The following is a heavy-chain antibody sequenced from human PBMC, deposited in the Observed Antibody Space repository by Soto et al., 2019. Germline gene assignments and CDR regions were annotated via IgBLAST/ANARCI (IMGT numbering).Heavy chain of an antibody. CDR3: ANLISPLNYDILTAYFA. CDR1: GFTCGNYW. V-gene: IGHV3-7*01. Sequence: GGSLRLSCAASGFTCGNYWMSWVRQAPGKGLEWVANINQDGSEKYYVDSVKGRFTISRDNAKNSLYLQINSLRAEDTAVYYCANLISPLNYDILTAYFAWGQGTLVTVSS. J-gene: IGHJ5*02. CDR2: INQDGSEK. D-gene: IGHD3-9*01.